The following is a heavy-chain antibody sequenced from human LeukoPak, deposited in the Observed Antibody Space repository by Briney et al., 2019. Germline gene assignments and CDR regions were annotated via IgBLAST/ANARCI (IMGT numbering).Heavy chain of an antibody. J-gene: IGHJ5*02. CDR1: GYTFTGYY. CDR2: INPNSGGT. V-gene: IGHV1-2*06. Sequence: ASVKVSCKASGYTFTGYYMHWVRQAPGEGLEWMGRINPNSGGTNYAQKFQGRVTITRDTFISTAYMELSRLISDDTAVYYCARDHAEYYGDYAVVNWFVPWGQGTLVTVSS. D-gene: IGHD4-17*01. CDR3: ARDHAEYYGDYAVVNWFVP.